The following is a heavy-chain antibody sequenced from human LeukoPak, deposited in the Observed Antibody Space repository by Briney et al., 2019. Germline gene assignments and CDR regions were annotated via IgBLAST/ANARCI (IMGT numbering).Heavy chain of an antibody. D-gene: IGHD6-19*01. V-gene: IGHV4-39*01. CDR3: ARPRSLAVAGTWFDP. Sequence: SETLSLTCTVSGGSISSSSYCWGWIRQPPGKGLDWIVSIYYSGSTYYNPSLKSRVTISVDTSKNQFSLKLSSVTAADTAVYYCARPRSLAVAGTWFDPWGQGTLVTVSS. J-gene: IGHJ5*02. CDR2: IYYSGST. CDR1: GGSISSSSYC.